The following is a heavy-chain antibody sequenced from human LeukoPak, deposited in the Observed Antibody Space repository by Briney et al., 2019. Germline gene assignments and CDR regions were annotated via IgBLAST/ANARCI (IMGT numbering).Heavy chain of an antibody. J-gene: IGHJ6*03. Sequence: PGGSLRLSCAASGFTFSSYAMSWVRQAPGKGLEWVSAISGSGGSTYYADSVKGRFTISRDNSKNTLYLQMNSLRAEDTAVYYCARGSIFGVVKNYYYMDVWGKGTTVTVSS. CDR3: ARGSIFGVVKNYYYMDV. V-gene: IGHV3-23*01. CDR2: ISGSGGST. D-gene: IGHD3-3*01. CDR1: GFTFSSYA.